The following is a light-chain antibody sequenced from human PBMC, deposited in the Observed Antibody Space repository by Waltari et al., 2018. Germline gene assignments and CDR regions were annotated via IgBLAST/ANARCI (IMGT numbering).Light chain of an antibody. CDR2: SNN. V-gene: IGLV1-44*01. Sequence: QSVLTQPPSASGTPGQRVTIHCSGSNSNIGSNVVSWYQQPPGTAPKPLIHSNNQRPSGVPDRFSGSKSGTSASLAISGLQSADEADYYCAAWDDSLNGHVVFGGGTKLTVL. J-gene: IGLJ2*01. CDR3: AAWDDSLNGHVV. CDR1: NSNIGSNV.